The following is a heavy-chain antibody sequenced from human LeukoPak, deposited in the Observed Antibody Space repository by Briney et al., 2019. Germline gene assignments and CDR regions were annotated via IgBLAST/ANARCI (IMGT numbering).Heavy chain of an antibody. CDR2: IYASGST. CDR1: GGSINYNY. CDR3: ARKKYYYDSSGYYPDAFDI. V-gene: IGHV4-4*07. J-gene: IGHJ3*02. Sequence: SETLSLTCSVSGGSINYNYWGWIRQPAGRGQEWIGRIYASGSTNYNPSLKSQVTMSVDTSKNQFSLKLSSVSAVDTAVYYCARKKYYYDSSGYYPDAFDIWGQGTMVTVSS. D-gene: IGHD3-22*01.